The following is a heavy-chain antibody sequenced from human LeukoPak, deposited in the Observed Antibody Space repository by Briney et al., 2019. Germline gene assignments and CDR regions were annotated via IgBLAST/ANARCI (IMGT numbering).Heavy chain of an antibody. Sequence: SETLSLTCNVSGASISSHYWNWIRQPAGKGLEWIGRIYNTGSANYNPSLKSRVTMSLDTSKNQFSLQLNSVTPEDTAVYYCAGGGLVRGVTHWFDPWGQGTLVTVSS. J-gene: IGHJ5*02. CDR3: AGGGLVRGVTHWFDP. CDR1: GASISSHY. CDR2: IYNTGSA. V-gene: IGHV4-4*07. D-gene: IGHD3-10*01.